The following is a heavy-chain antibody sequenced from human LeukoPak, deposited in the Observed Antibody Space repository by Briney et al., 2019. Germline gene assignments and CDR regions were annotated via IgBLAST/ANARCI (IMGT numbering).Heavy chain of an antibody. Sequence: SETLSLTCAVSDYSITSGYYWGWIRQPPGKGLEWIGSIYHSGSTYFNPSLKSRVTISVDTSKNQFSPKLSSVTAADTAVYYCARVLSGSHAFDYWGQGTLVTVSS. CDR1: DYSITSGYY. J-gene: IGHJ4*02. V-gene: IGHV4-38-2*01. CDR2: IYHSGST. D-gene: IGHD1-26*01. CDR3: ARVLSGSHAFDY.